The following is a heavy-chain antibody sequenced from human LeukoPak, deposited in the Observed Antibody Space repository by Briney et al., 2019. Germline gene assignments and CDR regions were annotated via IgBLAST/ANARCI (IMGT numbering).Heavy chain of an antibody. CDR2: INTNTGNP. V-gene: IGHV7-4-1*02. J-gene: IGHJ3*02. D-gene: IGHD6-19*01. CDR3: ARGKWQWLADAFDI. CDR1: GYTFTSYA. Sequence: GASVKVSCKASGYTFTSYAMNWVRQAPGQGLEWMGWINTNTGNPTYAQGFTGRFVFSLDTSVSTAYLQISSLKAEDTAVYYCARGKWQWLADAFDIWGQGTMVTVSS.